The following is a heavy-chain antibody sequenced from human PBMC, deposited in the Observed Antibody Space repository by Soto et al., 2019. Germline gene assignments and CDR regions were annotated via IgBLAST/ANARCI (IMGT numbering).Heavy chain of an antibody. CDR3: ARGPSHGAFDI. Sequence: QVQLAQSGAEVKNPGASVKASCKASGYTFTDYYIHWLRQAPAQGLEWMGWINPNSGDTKYAQKFQGWATMTRDTSISTTYMELSRLTSDDTALYYCARGPSHGAFDIWGQGTIITVSS. CDR1: GYTFTDYY. V-gene: IGHV1-2*04. J-gene: IGHJ3*02. CDR2: INPNSGDT.